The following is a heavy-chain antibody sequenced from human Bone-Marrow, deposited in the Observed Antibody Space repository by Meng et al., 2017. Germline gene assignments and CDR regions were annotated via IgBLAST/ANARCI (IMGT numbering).Heavy chain of an antibody. CDR3: ARDSENIVGATRFDY. D-gene: IGHD1-26*01. Sequence: VQWVQFGVEGKKTGALVKVSCKASGYTFTSYDINWVRQATGQGLEWMGWMNPNSGNTGYAQKFQGRVTMTRNTSTSTAYMELSSLRSEDTAVYYCARDSENIVGATRFDYWGQGTLVTVSS. CDR2: MNPNSGNT. J-gene: IGHJ4*02. V-gene: IGHV1-8*02. CDR1: GYTFTSYD.